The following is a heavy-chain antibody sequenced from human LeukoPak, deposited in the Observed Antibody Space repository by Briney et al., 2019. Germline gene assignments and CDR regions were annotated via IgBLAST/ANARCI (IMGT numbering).Heavy chain of an antibody. CDR1: GYTFTSYG. V-gene: IGHV1-8*03. J-gene: IGHJ4*02. CDR3: ARGLYSYGLIGY. CDR2: MNPNSGNT. Sequence: ASVKVSCKASGYTFTSYGISWVRQAPGQGLEWMGWMNPNSGNTGYAQKFQGRVTITRNTSISTAYMELSSLRSEDTAVYYCARGLYSYGLIGYWGQGTLVTVSS. D-gene: IGHD5-18*01.